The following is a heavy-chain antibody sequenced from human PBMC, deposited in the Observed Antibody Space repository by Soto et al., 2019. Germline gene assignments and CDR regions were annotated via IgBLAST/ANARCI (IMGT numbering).Heavy chain of an antibody. CDR3: AITLAVAPYYYGMDV. D-gene: IGHD6-19*01. Sequence: SETLSLTCTFSCGSIISGGYYWSWIRQHPGKGLEWIGYIYYSGSTYYNPSLRSRVTISVDTSKNQFSLKLSSVTAADTAMYYCAITLAVAPYYYGMDVWGQGTTVTVSS. CDR2: IYYSGST. J-gene: IGHJ6*02. CDR1: CGSIISGGYY. V-gene: IGHV4-31*03.